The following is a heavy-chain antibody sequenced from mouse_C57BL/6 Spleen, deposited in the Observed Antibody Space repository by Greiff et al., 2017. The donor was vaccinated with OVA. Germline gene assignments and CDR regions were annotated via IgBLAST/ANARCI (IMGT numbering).Heavy chain of an antibody. CDR1: GYAFTNYL. CDR3: ARGSSYGYAMDY. CDR2: INPGSGGT. D-gene: IGHD1-1*01. V-gene: IGHV1-54*01. J-gene: IGHJ4*01. Sequence: VKLQESGAELVRPGTSVKVSCKASGYAFTNYLIEWVKQRPGQGLEWIGVINPGSGGTNYNEKFKGKATLTADKSSSTAYMQLSSLTSEDSAVYFCARGSSYGYAMDYWGQGTSVTVSS.